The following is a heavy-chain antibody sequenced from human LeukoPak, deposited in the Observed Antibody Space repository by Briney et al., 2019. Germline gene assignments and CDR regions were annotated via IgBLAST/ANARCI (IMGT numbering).Heavy chain of an antibody. V-gene: IGHV4-59*01. J-gene: IGHJ3*02. CDR1: GGSISSYY. CDR2: IYYSGST. Sequence: SETLSLTCTVSGGSISSYYWSWIRQPPGKGLEWIGYIYYSGSTNYNPSLKSRVTISVDTSKNQFSLKLSSVTAADTAVYYCARGGDGYSFFDIWGQGAMVTVSS. D-gene: IGHD5-24*01. CDR3: ARGGDGYSFFDI.